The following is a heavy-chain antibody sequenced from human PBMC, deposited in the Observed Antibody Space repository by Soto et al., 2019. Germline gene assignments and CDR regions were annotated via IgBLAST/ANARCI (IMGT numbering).Heavy chain of an antibody. CDR2: ISYDGSNK. Sequence: QVQLVESGGGVVQPGRSLRLSCAASGFTFSSYGMHWVRQAPGKGLEWVAVISYDGSNKYYADSVKGRFTISRDNSKNTLYLQMNSLRAEDTAVYYCAKDMEMATTYYGMDVWGQGTTVTVSS. CDR3: AKDMEMATTYYGMDV. V-gene: IGHV3-30*18. J-gene: IGHJ6*02. CDR1: GFTFSSYG. D-gene: IGHD5-12*01.